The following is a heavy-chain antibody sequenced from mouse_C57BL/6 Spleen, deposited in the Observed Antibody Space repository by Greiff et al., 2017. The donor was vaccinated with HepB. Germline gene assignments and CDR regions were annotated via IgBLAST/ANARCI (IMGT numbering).Heavy chain of an antibody. V-gene: IGHV1-55*01. Sequence: VQLQQPGAELVKPGASVKMSCKASGYTFTSYWITWVKQRPGQGLEWIGDIYPGSGSTNYNEKFKSKATLTVDTSSSTAYMQLSSLTSEDSAVYYCARGQLRTRRDYYAMDYWGQGTSVTVSS. CDR1: GYTFTSYW. D-gene: IGHD3-2*02. J-gene: IGHJ4*01. CDR3: ARGQLRTRRDYYAMDY. CDR2: IYPGSGST.